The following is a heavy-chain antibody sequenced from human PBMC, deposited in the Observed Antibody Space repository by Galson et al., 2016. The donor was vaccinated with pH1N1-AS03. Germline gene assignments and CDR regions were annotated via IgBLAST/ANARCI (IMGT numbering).Heavy chain of an antibody. CDR3: ARAAPFDP. CDR2: ISPQNGNT. V-gene: IGHV1-18*04. J-gene: IGHJ5*02. Sequence: SVKVSCKASGYTFSNFGMSWVRQAPGQGLEWMGWISPQNGNTQYAQRLEGRVTMTTDTSMSTAYMELWSLTYDDTAVYYCARAAPFDPWGQGTLVLVSS. D-gene: IGHD2-15*01. CDR1: GYTFSNFG.